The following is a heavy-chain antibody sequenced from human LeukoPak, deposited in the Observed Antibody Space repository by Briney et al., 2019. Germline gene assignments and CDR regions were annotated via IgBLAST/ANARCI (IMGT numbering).Heavy chain of an antibody. Sequence: GGSLRLSCSVSGFIFRDFSMSWVRQAPGKGLEWVANIKQDGSEKYYVDSVKGRFTISRDNAKNPLYLQMNSLRAEDTAVYYCARDSSGWEHYFDYWGQGTLVTVSS. CDR2: IKQDGSEK. J-gene: IGHJ4*02. V-gene: IGHV3-7*01. CDR1: GFIFRDFS. D-gene: IGHD6-19*01. CDR3: ARDSSGWEHYFDY.